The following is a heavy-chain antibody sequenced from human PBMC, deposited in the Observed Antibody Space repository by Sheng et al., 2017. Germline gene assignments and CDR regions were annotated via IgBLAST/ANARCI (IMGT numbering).Heavy chain of an antibody. CDR3: VSAYDSRRWFDP. V-gene: IGHV4-38-2*01. CDR2: IYHSGST. J-gene: IGHJ5*02. CDR1: GYSISSGYY. D-gene: IGHD3-22*01. Sequence: QVQLQESGPGLVKPSETLSLTCAVSGYSISSGYYWGWIRQPPGKGLEWIGSIYHSGSTYYNPSLKSRVTISVDTSKNQFSLKLSSVTAADTAVYYCVSAYDSRRWFDPWGQGTLVTVSS.